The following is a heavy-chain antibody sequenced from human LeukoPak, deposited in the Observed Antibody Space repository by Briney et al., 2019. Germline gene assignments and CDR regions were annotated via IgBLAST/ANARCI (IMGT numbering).Heavy chain of an antibody. J-gene: IGHJ4*02. CDR1: GFTFSSYW. Sequence: GSLRLSCAASGFTFSSYWMNWVRQAPGKGLVWVSRIASDGSSTTYADSVKGRFSISRDNAKNTLYLQMNSLRVEDTAVYYCARGRPHGNDYWGQGTLVTVSS. CDR2: IASDGSST. V-gene: IGHV3-74*01. D-gene: IGHD4-23*01. CDR3: ARGRPHGNDY.